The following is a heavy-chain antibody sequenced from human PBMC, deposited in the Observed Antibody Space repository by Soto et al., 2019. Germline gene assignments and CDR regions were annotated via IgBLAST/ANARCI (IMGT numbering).Heavy chain of an antibody. CDR3: AKDISLLAETPDY. Sequence: GGSLRLSCAGSGFTFRDYYMGWIRQAPGKGLEWVSYISSSGSTTYYAASVKGRFTISRDNAKNSLYLQMNSLRAEDTALYYCAKDISLLAETPDYWGQGTLVTVSS. D-gene: IGHD3-3*02. J-gene: IGHJ4*02. CDR2: ISSSGSTT. CDR1: GFTFRDYY. V-gene: IGHV3-11*01.